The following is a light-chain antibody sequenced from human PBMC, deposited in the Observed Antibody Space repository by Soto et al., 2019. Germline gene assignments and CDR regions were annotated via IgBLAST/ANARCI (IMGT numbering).Light chain of an antibody. V-gene: IGKV3-11*01. CDR2: DAS. CDR3: QQRYKWPLIT. J-gene: IGKJ5*01. CDR1: QSVGSY. Sequence: EIVLTQSPATLSLSPGERATLSCRASQSVGSYLAWYQQKPGQAPRLLVYDASSRATGVPVRFSGSGSGTDFTLTISSLEPEDFAVYYCQQRYKWPLITFGQGTRLEIK.